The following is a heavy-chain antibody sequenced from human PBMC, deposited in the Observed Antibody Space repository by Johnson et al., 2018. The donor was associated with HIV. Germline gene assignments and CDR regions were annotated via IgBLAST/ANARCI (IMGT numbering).Heavy chain of an antibody. Sequence: QMQLVESGGGVVQPGGSLRLSCAASGFTFSSFGMHWVRQAPGNGLEWVAFIRYDGSNKDSADSVKGRFTISRDNSGNTMYLQMNSLRDEDTAVYYCARAPHDAFDVWGQGTMVTVSS. CDR2: IRYDGSNK. CDR3: ARAPHDAFDV. J-gene: IGHJ3*01. CDR1: GFTFSSFG. V-gene: IGHV3-30*02.